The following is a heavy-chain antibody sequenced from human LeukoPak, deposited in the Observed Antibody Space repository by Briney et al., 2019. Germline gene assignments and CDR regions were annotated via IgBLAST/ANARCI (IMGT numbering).Heavy chain of an antibody. Sequence: GEYLKISCKGSGYSFTTYWIGWVRQMPGKGLEWMGIIYPGDSDTRYSPSFQGHVTISADKSISTAYLQWSSLKASDTAMYYCARREYYYDSTGYYCRGPGQFDLWGQGTLVTVSS. CDR3: ARREYYYDSTGYYCRGPGQFDL. V-gene: IGHV5-51*01. D-gene: IGHD3-22*01. J-gene: IGHJ4*02. CDR2: IYPGDSDT. CDR1: GYSFTTYW.